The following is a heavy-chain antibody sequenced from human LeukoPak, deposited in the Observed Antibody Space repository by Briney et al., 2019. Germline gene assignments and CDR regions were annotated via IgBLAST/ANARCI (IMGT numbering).Heavy chain of an antibody. CDR2: IFSSSTYI. D-gene: IGHD4-17*01. J-gene: IGHJ4*02. Sequence: GGSLRLSCVASGFTFSSYAMHWVRQAPGKGLEWVSFIFSSSTYIYYTDSVKGRFTISRDNARNTLYLQMDNLRAEDTGVYYCAKEYLLNYGDYFFDYWGQGTLVTVSS. CDR1: GFTFSSYA. V-gene: IGHV3-21*03. CDR3: AKEYLLNYGDYFFDY.